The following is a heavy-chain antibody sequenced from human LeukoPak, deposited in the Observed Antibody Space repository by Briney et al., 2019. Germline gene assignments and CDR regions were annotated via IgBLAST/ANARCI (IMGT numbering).Heavy chain of an antibody. D-gene: IGHD3-22*01. CDR3: ARERDSNYYDSRGYSDAFDI. J-gene: IGHJ3*02. CDR1: GGSIRSGAYF. CDR2: IHYSGSA. V-gene: IGHV4-31*03. Sequence: SQTLSLTCTVSGGSIRSGAYFWSWIHQRPGKGLEWIGYIHYSGSAYYNPSLKSRITVSVDTTKNQFSLKLSSVTAADTAVYYCARERDSNYYDSRGYSDAFDIWGQGTMVTVSS.